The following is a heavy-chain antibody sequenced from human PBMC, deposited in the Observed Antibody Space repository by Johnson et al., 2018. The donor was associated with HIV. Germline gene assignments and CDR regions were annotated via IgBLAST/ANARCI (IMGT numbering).Heavy chain of an antibody. CDR2: IGTAGDT. CDR1: GFTFSSYD. V-gene: IGHV3-13*01. CDR3: ARDPSLDAFDI. Sequence: VQLVESGGGLVQPGGSLRLSCAASGFTFSSYDMHWVRQATGKGLEWVSAIGTAGDTYYPGSVKGRFTISRENAKNSLHLQMNSLRVGDTAVYYCARDPSLDAFDIWGQGTMVTVAS. J-gene: IGHJ3*02.